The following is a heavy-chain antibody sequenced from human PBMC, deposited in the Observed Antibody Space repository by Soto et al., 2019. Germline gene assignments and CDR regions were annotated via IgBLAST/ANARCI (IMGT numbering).Heavy chain of an antibody. Sequence: EVQLVESGGGLVKPGGSLRLSCAASGFTFSNAWMNWVRQAPGKGLEWVGRIESKTDGGTTDYAAPVKGRFTISRDDSKNTLYLQMNSLKTEDTAVYYCTTAQWLAQRNYWGQGTLVTVSS. D-gene: IGHD6-19*01. V-gene: IGHV3-15*07. CDR2: IESKTDGGTT. J-gene: IGHJ4*02. CDR3: TTAQWLAQRNY. CDR1: GFTFSNAW.